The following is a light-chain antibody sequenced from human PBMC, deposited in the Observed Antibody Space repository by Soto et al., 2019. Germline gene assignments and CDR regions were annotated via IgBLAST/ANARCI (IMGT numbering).Light chain of an antibody. CDR3: QQYDKWPIT. V-gene: IGKV3-15*01. J-gene: IGKJ5*01. Sequence: IVMTQSPATLSVSPGERATLSCRASQSISRNLGWYQQKPGQAPRLLIYGASTRATGIPARFSGSGSETEYTLTINSLQSEDFAVYYCQQYDKWPITFGQGTRLEIK. CDR1: QSISRN. CDR2: GAS.